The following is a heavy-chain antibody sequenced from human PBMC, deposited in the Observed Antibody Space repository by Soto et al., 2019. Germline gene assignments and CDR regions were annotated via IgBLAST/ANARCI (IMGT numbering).Heavy chain of an antibody. CDR3: ARALSIGYCSSTSCSKFDY. J-gene: IGHJ4*02. CDR2: MNPNSGNT. V-gene: IGHV1-8*01. CDR1: GYTFTSYD. Sequence: QVQLVQSGAEVKKPGASVKVSCKASGYTFTSYDINWVRQATGQGLEWMGWMNPNSGNTGYAQKFQGRVTMNRNTSISTAYMELSSLRSEDTAVYYCARALSIGYCSSTSCSKFDYWGQGSLVTVSS. D-gene: IGHD2-2*01.